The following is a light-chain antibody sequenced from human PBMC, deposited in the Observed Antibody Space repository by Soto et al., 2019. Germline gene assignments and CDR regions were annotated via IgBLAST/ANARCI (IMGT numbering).Light chain of an antibody. Sequence: QSALTQPASVSGSPGQSITISCTGTSSDIGTYNLVSWYQQHPGKAPKLMIYEVNKRPSGVFDRFSGSKSGNTASLTISGLQAEDEADYYCCSYAGSSTLYVFGTGTKVT. CDR1: SSDIGTYNL. CDR3: CSYAGSSTLYV. V-gene: IGLV2-23*02. J-gene: IGLJ1*01. CDR2: EVN.